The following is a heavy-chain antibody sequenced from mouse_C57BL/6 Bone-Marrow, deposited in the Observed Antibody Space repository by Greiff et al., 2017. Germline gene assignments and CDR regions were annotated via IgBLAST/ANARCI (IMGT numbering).Heavy chain of an antibody. Sequence: QVQLQQPGAELVKPGASVKVSCKASGYTFTSYWMHWVKQRPGQGLEWIGRIHPSDSDTNYNQKFKGKATLTVDKSSSTAYMQLSSLTSEDSAVYDCAMGITAVVAPFAYWGQGTLVTVSA. CDR3: AMGITAVVAPFAY. CDR2: IHPSDSDT. CDR1: GYTFTSYW. V-gene: IGHV1-74*01. D-gene: IGHD1-1*01. J-gene: IGHJ3*01.